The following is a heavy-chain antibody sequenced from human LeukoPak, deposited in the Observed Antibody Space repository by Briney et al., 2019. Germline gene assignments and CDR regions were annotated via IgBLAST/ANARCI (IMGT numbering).Heavy chain of an antibody. J-gene: IGHJ6*02. CDR1: GFTFGDYV. V-gene: IGHV3-49*04. Sequence: PGGSLRLSCPASGFTFGDYVMSWVRRAPGKGLKRVGFIRSKAYGGTTEYAASVKGRFTISRDDSKSIAYLQMNSLKTEDTAVYYCTRGSGSYLGYYYYGMDVWGQGTTVTVSS. D-gene: IGHD1-26*01. CDR3: TRGSGSYLGYYYYGMDV. CDR2: IRSKAYGGTT.